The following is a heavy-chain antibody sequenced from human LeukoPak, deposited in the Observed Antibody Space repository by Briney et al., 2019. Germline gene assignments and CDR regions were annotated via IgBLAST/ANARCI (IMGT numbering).Heavy chain of an antibody. CDR3: ARGHGSGSSRRDSNWFDP. CDR2: INHSGST. V-gene: IGHV4-34*01. CDR1: GGSFSGYY. J-gene: IGHJ5*02. D-gene: IGHD3-10*01. Sequence: SETLSLTCAVYGGSFSGYYWSWIRQPPGKGLEWIGEINHSGSTNYNPSLKSRVTISVDTSKNQFSLKLSSVTAADTAVYYCARGHGSGSSRRDSNWFDPWGQGTLVTVSS.